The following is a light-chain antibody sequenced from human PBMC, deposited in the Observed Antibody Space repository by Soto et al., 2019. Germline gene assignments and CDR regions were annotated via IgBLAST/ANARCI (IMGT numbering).Light chain of an antibody. V-gene: IGLV2-23*02. CDR1: SSDVGSYNL. Sequence: QSALTQPASVSGSPGQSITISCIGTSSDVGSYNLVSWYQQHPGKAPKVMIYEVSKRPSGVSNRFSGSKSGNTASLTISGLQAEDEADYFWCSYAGSRTFGVVFGGGTKLTVL. J-gene: IGLJ2*01. CDR3: CSYAGSRTFGVV. CDR2: EVS.